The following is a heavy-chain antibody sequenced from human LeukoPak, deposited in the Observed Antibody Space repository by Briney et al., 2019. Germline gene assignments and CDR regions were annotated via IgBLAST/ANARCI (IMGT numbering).Heavy chain of an antibody. Sequence: SVKVSCKASGFTFTSSAMQWVRQARGQRLEWIGWIVVGSGNTNYAQKFQERVTITRDMSTSTAYMELSSLRSEDTAVYYCAREGDGYTHFDYWGQGTLVTVSS. CDR2: IVVGSGNT. D-gene: IGHD5-12*01. V-gene: IGHV1-58*02. CDR1: GFTFTSSA. J-gene: IGHJ4*02. CDR3: AREGDGYTHFDY.